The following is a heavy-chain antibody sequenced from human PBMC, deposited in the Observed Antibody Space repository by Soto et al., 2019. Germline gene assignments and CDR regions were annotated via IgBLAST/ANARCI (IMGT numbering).Heavy chain of an antibody. D-gene: IGHD3-3*01. Sequence: GGSLRLSCAASGFTFSSYSMNWVRQAPGKGLEWVSYISSSSSTIYYAGSVKGRFTISRDNAKNSLYLQMNSLRDEDTAVYYCARDLKDFWSGYYRKNAFDIWGQGTMVTVSS. CDR3: ARDLKDFWSGYYRKNAFDI. V-gene: IGHV3-48*02. CDR1: GFTFSSYS. CDR2: ISSSSSTI. J-gene: IGHJ3*02.